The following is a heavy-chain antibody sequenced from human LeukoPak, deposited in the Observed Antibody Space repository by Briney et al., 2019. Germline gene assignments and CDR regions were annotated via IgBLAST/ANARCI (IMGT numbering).Heavy chain of an antibody. D-gene: IGHD3-10*01. Sequence: GGSLRLSCAASGFSFSTYAMSWVRQIPGKGLEWVSSISSSSSYIYYADSVKGRFTISRDNAKNSLYLQMNSLRAEDTAVYYCARDHHSGDYWGQGTLVTVSS. CDR3: ARDHHSGDY. J-gene: IGHJ4*02. V-gene: IGHV3-21*01. CDR1: GFSFSTYA. CDR2: ISSSSSYI.